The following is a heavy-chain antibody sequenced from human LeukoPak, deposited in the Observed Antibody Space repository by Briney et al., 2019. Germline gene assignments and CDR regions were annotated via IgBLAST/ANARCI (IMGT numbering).Heavy chain of an antibody. CDR3: VRDRDATPDDVRDY. J-gene: IGHJ4*02. CDR2: ISPFNGKT. V-gene: IGHV1-18*01. CDR1: GYRFITFG. Sequence: AASVKVSCKTSGYRFITFGINWVRQAPGHGLKWMGWISPFNGKTRFAEEFQDRLTMTTDTPTRTAYMVLRSLRSDDTAVYYCVRDRDATPDDVRDYWGQGTLVTVSS. D-gene: IGHD2-21*02.